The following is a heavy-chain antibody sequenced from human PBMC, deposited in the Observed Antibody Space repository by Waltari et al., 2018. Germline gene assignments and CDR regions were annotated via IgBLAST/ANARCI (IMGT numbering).Heavy chain of an antibody. CDR3: AKAGSREVVAATLAGGWFDP. CDR1: GFTFSSYA. D-gene: IGHD2-15*01. V-gene: IGHV3-23*01. Sequence: EVQLLESGGGLVQPGGSLRLSCAASGFTFSSYAMSWVRQAPGKGLEWVSAISGSGGSTDDAGSVKGRFTISRNNSKNTLYLQMNSLRAEDTAVYYGAKAGSREVVAATLAGGWFDPWGQGTLVTVSS. J-gene: IGHJ5*02. CDR2: ISGSGGST.